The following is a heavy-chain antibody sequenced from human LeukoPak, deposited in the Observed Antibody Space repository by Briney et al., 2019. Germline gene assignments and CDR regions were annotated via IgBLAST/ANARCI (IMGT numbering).Heavy chain of an antibody. V-gene: IGHV3-7*01. Sequence: GGSLRLSCAASGFTFSSYWMSWVRQAPGKGLEWVANIKQVGSEKYYEDSVKGRFTISRDNAKNSLYLQMNSLRAEDTAVYYCARWGYDSSGLASDYWGQGTLVTVSS. CDR3: ARWGYDSSGLASDY. CDR2: IKQVGSEK. CDR1: GFTFSSYW. D-gene: IGHD3-22*01. J-gene: IGHJ4*02.